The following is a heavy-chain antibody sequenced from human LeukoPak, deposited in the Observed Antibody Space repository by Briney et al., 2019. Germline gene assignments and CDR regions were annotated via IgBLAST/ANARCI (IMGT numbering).Heavy chain of an antibody. CDR1: GFTFSSYS. D-gene: IGHD1-26*01. V-gene: IGHV3-21*04. CDR2: ISSSSSYI. J-gene: IGHJ4*02. CDR3: AREVPYSGRVDY. Sequence: PGGSLRLSCAASGFTFSSYSMNWVRQAPGKGLEWVSSISSSSSYIYYADSVKGRFTISRDNAKNSLYLQMNSLRAEDTALYYCAREVPYSGRVDYWGQGTLVTVSS.